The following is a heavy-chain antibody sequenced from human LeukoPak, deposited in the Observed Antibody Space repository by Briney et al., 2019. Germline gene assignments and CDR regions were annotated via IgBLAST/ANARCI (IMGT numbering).Heavy chain of an antibody. CDR3: AKAYDDYGFDY. V-gene: IGHV3-23*01. CDR2: VFGSGGNT. J-gene: IGHJ4*02. Sequence: PGGSLRLSCAASGFTFSSYALNWVRQAPGKGLEWVSAVFGSGGNTYYADSVKGRFTISRENSNNTLYLQMSSLRAEDAALYYCAKAYDDYGFDYWGQGTLVTVSS. D-gene: IGHD4-17*01. CDR1: GFTFSSYA.